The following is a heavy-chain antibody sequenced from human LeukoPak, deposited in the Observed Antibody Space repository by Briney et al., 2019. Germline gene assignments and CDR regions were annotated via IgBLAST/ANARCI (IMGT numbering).Heavy chain of an antibody. Sequence: ASVKVSCKASGYTFTSYYMHWVRQAPGQGLEWMGRINPNSGGTNYAQKFQGRVTMTRDTSISTAYMELSRLRSDDTAVYYCARGYYDSSGYYKNWGQGTLVTVSS. J-gene: IGHJ4*02. CDR3: ARGYYDSSGYYKN. D-gene: IGHD3-22*01. V-gene: IGHV1-2*06. CDR1: GYTFTSYY. CDR2: INPNSGGT.